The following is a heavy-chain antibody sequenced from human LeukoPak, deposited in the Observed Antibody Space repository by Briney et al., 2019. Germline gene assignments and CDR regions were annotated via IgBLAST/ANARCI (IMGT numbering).Heavy chain of an antibody. CDR2: INPNSGGT. J-gene: IGHJ5*02. CDR3: ARESPYYYGSGSYHNWFDP. Sequence: ASVKVSCKASGYTFTGYYMHWVRQAPGQGLEWMGWINPNSGGTNYAQKFQGWVTMTRDTSISTAYMELSRLRSDDTAVYYCARESPYYYGSGSYHNWFDPWGQGTLVTVSS. CDR1: GYTFTGYY. D-gene: IGHD3-10*01. V-gene: IGHV1-2*04.